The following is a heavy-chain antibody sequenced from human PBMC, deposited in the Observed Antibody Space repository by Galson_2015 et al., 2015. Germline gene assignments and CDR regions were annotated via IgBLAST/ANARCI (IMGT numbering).Heavy chain of an antibody. D-gene: IGHD6-13*01. Sequence: ETLSLTCAVYGGSFSGYYWSWLRQPPGKGLEWIGEINHSGSTNYNPSLKSRVTISVDTSKNQFSLKLSSVTAADTAVYYCARIPLSSSWHDRPGRFDYWGQGTLVTVSS. J-gene: IGHJ4*02. V-gene: IGHV4-34*01. CDR2: INHSGST. CDR3: ARIPLSSSWHDRPGRFDY. CDR1: GGSFSGYY.